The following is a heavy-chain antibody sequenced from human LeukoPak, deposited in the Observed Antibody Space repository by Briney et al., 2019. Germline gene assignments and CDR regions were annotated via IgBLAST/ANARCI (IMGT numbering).Heavy chain of an antibody. CDR2: ISAGGHNT. Sequence: GGSLRLSCDASGFSFSDYAMHWVRQAPGKGLEWVSGISAGGHNTYYADSVKGRFTISRDNSKNTLFVQMNSLSSDDTAVYYCARDGFIATRGYSYATFDYWGQGTLVTVSS. CDR1: GFSFSDYA. D-gene: IGHD5-18*01. CDR3: ARDGFIATRGYSYATFDY. V-gene: IGHV3-23*01. J-gene: IGHJ4*02.